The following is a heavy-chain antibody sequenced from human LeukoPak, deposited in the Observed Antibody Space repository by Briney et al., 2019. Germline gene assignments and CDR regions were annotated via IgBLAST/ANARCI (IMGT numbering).Heavy chain of an antibody. V-gene: IGHV4-39*01. D-gene: IGHD3-10*01. Sequence: SETLSLTCTVSGGSISSSSYYWGWIRQPPGKGLEWIGSIYYSGSTYYNPSLKSRVTISVDTSKNQFSLKLSSVTAADTAVYYCARQSMVRGVIIGRGQGTLVTVSS. CDR3: ARQSMVRGVIIG. CDR1: GGSISSSSYY. CDR2: IYYSGST. J-gene: IGHJ4*02.